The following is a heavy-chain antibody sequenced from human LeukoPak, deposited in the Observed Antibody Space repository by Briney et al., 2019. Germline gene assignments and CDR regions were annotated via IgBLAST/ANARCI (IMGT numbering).Heavy chain of an antibody. D-gene: IGHD3-22*01. CDR2: IKQDGSEK. V-gene: IGHV3-7*01. CDR3: ARSITMIVVDPLIYMDV. J-gene: IGHJ6*03. Sequence: PGGSLRLSCAASGFTFSSYWMSWVRQAPGKGLEWVANIKQDGSEKYYVDSAKGRFTISRDNAKNSLYLQMNSLRAEDTAVYYCARSITMIVVDPLIYMDVWGKGTTVTVSS. CDR1: GFTFSSYW.